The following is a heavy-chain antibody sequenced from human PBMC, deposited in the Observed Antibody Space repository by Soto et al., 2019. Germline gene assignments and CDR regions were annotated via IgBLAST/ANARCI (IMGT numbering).Heavy chain of an antibody. Sequence: GGSLRLSCAASGFIFSSSAMSWVRQAPGKWLEWVSAISCSGAGTYYADSVKGRFTISRDNSKNTLYLQINGLRADDTAVYSCAKGPTIFGVVISYSYYYGMDVWGQGTTVTVSS. D-gene: IGHD3-3*01. CDR3: AKGPTIFGVVISYSYYYGMDV. V-gene: IGHV3-23*01. CDR2: ISCSGAGT. CDR1: GFIFSSSA. J-gene: IGHJ6*02.